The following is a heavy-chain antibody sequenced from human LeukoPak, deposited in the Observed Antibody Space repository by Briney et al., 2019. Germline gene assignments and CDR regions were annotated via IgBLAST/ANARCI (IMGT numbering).Heavy chain of an antibody. V-gene: IGHV3-7*03. CDR2: INHNGNVN. D-gene: IGHD6-6*01. Sequence: GGSLRLSCAASGFTFSSYWMNWARQAPGKGLEWVASINHNGNVNYYVDSVKGRFTISRDNSKNTLYLQMNSLRAEDTAVYYCAREEGVAARRVYYYYGMDVWGQGTTVTVSS. CDR3: AREEGVAARRVYYYYGMDV. J-gene: IGHJ6*02. CDR1: GFTFSSYW.